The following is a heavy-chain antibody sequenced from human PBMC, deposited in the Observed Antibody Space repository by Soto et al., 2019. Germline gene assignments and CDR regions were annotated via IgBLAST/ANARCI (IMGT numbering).Heavy chain of an antibody. CDR3: ARGGQNFWMREDAFDM. D-gene: IGHD3-3*01. CDR1: GFSFVSYW. J-gene: IGHJ3*02. V-gene: IGHV3-74*01. CDR2: INGNADNS. Sequence: EVQLAESGGGLVLTGGSLRRSCAASGFSFVSYWMHWVRQVPGEGLAWVSRINGNADNSDYADSVKGRFTISRDNAMNRLYLQMDSLRADDTGVYYCARGGQNFWMREDAFDMWGQGTMVTVSS.